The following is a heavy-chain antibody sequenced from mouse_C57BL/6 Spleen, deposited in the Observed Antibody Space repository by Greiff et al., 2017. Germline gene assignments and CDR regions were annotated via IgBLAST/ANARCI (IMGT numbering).Heavy chain of an antibody. J-gene: IGHJ3*01. Sequence: QVQLKQPGAELVKPGASVKMSCKASGYTFTSYWITWVKQRPGQGLEWIGDIYPGSGSTNYNEKFKSKATLTVDTSSSTAYMQLSSLTSEDSAVYYCARGITTVVAEAYWGQGTLVTVSA. CDR2: IYPGSGST. V-gene: IGHV1-55*01. CDR1: GYTFTSYW. D-gene: IGHD1-1*01. CDR3: ARGITTVVAEAY.